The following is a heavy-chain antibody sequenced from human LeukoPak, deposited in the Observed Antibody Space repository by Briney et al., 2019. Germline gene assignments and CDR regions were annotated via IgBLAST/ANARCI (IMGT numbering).Heavy chain of an antibody. D-gene: IGHD5-12*01. V-gene: IGHV4-34*01. CDR1: GGSFSGYY. Sequence: PSETLSLTCAVSGGSFSGYYWSWIRQPPGKGLEWIGEISHSGSTNYSPSLKSRVTISVDTSKNQLSLNLSSVTAADTAVYYCARALVRATMVWYFDLWGRGTLVTVSS. J-gene: IGHJ2*01. CDR2: ISHSGST. CDR3: ARALVRATMVWYFDL.